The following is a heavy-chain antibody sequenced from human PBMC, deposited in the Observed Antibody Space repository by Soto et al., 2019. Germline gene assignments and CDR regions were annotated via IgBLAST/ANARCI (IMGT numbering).Heavy chain of an antibody. CDR2: IESGGTA. CDR3: AKDLGPLKLLNYVFYGLDV. V-gene: IGHV3-53*01. Sequence: GGSLRLSCNASGFTVSSSYMSWVRQAPGMGLDWVAVIESGGTAHYADSVKGRFTISRDNPNNIIYLQLHTLRAEDTAVYYCAKDLGPLKLLNYVFYGLDVWGQGTTVTVSS. J-gene: IGHJ6*02. D-gene: IGHD2-21*02. CDR1: GFTVSSSY.